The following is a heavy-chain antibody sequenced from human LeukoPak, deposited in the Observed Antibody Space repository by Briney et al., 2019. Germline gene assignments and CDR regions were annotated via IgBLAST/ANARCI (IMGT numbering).Heavy chain of an antibody. CDR2: SNAGNGNT. V-gene: IGHV1-3*02. Sequence: ASVKVSCKASGYTFTSYAMHWARQAPGQRLEWMGWSNAGNGNTKYSQEFQGRVTITRDTSASTAYMELSSLRSEDMAVYYCARGSGYDYQNFDYWGQGTLVTVSS. J-gene: IGHJ4*02. CDR1: GYTFTSYA. CDR3: ARGSGYDYQNFDY. D-gene: IGHD5-12*01.